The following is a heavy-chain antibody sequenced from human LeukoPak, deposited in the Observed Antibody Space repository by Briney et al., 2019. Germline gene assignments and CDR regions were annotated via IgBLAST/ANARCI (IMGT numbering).Heavy chain of an antibody. CDR2: ISSSSSYI. CDR3: ARDGSGSYLLGFDY. J-gene: IGHJ4*02. V-gene: IGHV3-21*01. D-gene: IGHD1-26*01. Sequence: TGGSLRLSCAASGFAFDDYGMSWVRQAPGKGLEWVSSISSSSSYIYYADSVKGRFTISRDNAKNSLYLQMNSLRAEDTAVYYCARDGSGSYLLGFDYWGQGTLVTVSS. CDR1: GFAFDDYG.